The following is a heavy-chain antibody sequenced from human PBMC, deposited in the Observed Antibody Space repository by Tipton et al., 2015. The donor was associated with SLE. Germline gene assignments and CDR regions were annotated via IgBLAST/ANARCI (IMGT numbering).Heavy chain of an antibody. CDR2: ILYSGST. J-gene: IGHJ1*01. V-gene: IGHV4-59*08. CDR1: GGSITNYY. Sequence: TLSLTCTVSGGSITNYYWSWIRQPPGKGLECIGYILYSGSTNYNPSLKSRVTISVDTSKNQFSLKLSSVTAADTAVYYCAIGYCSGTTCQQEDFQRWGQGSLVTVSS. D-gene: IGHD2-2*01. CDR3: AIGYCSGTTCQQEDFQR.